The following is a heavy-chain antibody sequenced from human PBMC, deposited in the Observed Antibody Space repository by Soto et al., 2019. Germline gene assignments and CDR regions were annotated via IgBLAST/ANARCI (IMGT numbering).Heavy chain of an antibody. J-gene: IGHJ4*02. D-gene: IGHD6-19*01. CDR2: IYYSGST. CDR1: GGSISSYY. Sequence: PSETLSLTCTFSGGSISSYYWSWIRQPPGKGLEWIGYIYYSGSTNYNPSLKSRVTISVDTSKNQFSLKLSSVTAADTAVYCCARVPSGGWYYFDYWGQGTLVTVSS. V-gene: IGHV4-59*01. CDR3: ARVPSGGWYYFDY.